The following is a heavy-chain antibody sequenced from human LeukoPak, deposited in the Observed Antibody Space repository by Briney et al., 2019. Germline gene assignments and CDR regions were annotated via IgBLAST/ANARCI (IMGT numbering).Heavy chain of an antibody. CDR2: ISAYNGNT. CDR3: ARDYNFGWFGELYVYYYGMDV. Sequence: ASVKVSCKASGYTFTSYGISWVRQAPGQGLEWMGWISAYNGNTNYAQKLQSRVTMTTDTSTSTAYMELRSLRSDDTAVYYCARDYNFGWFGELYVYYYGMDVWGQGTTVTVSS. J-gene: IGHJ6*02. D-gene: IGHD3-10*01. V-gene: IGHV1-18*01. CDR1: GYTFTSYG.